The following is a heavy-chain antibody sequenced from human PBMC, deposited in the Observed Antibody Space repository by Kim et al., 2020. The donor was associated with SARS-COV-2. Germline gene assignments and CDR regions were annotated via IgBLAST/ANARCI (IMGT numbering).Heavy chain of an antibody. D-gene: IGHD3-16*02. CDR2: ISSNSSYI. CDR1: GFTFSSYS. CDR3: ARGGSTYYDYVWGIYRWFSFDY. V-gene: IGHV3-21*01. J-gene: IGHJ4*02. Sequence: GGSLRLSCAASGFTFSSYSMNWVRQAPGKGLEWVSSISSNSSYIYYADSVKGRFTISRDNAKNSLYLQMNSLRAEDTAVYYCARGGSTYYDYVWGIYRWFSFDYWGQGTPVTVSS.